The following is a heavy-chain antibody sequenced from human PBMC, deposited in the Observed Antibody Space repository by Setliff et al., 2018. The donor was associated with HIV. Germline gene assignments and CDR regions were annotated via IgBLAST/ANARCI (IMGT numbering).Heavy chain of an antibody. J-gene: IGHJ1*01. Sequence: ASVKVSCKASGYTFTSYYIHWVRQAPGQGLEWMGVIHPSGGSTSYAQSFQDRVTMTTDTSTSTAYMELRSLRSDDTAVYYCARVVVRGVTFIAEYFQHWGQGTLVTVSS. CDR2: IHPSGGST. V-gene: IGHV1-46*01. CDR3: ARVVVRGVTFIAEYFQH. CDR1: GYTFTSYY. D-gene: IGHD3-10*01.